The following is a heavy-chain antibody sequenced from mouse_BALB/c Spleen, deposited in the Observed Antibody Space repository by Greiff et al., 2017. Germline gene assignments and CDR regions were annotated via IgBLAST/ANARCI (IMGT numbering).Heavy chain of an antibody. J-gene: IGHJ4*01. V-gene: IGHV5-12-2*01. Sequence: EVNLVESGGGLVQPGGSLKLSCAASGFTFSSYTMSWVRQTPEKRLEWVAYISNGGGSTYYPDTVKGRFTISRDNAKNTLYLQMSSLKSEDTAMYYCARQGTGYAMDYWGQGTSVTVSS. D-gene: IGHD4-1*01. CDR3: ARQGTGYAMDY. CDR1: GFTFSSYT. CDR2: ISNGGGST.